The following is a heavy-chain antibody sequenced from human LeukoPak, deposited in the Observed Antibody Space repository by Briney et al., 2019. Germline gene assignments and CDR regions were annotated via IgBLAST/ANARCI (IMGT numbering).Heavy chain of an antibody. CDR2: ISSSSSTI. CDR1: GFTVSSNY. V-gene: IGHV3-48*02. CDR3: ARGFRGSYYTDY. J-gene: IGHJ4*02. Sequence: PGGSLRLSCAASGFTVSSNYMSWVRQAPGKGLEWVSYISSSSSTIYYADSVKGRFTISRDNAKNSLYLQMNSLRDEDTAVYYCARGFRGSYYTDYWGQGTLVTVSS. D-gene: IGHD1-26*01.